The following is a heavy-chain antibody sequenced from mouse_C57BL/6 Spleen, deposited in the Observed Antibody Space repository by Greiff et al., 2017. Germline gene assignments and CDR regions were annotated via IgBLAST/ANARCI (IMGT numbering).Heavy chain of an antibody. CDR1: GYAFTNYL. CDR3: ARRYYGSSYVRGFDY. D-gene: IGHD1-1*01. CDR2: INPGSGGT. Sequence: VQLQQSGAELVRPGTSVTVSCKASGYAFTNYLIEWVKQRPGQGLEWIGVINPGSGGTNYNEKFKGKATLTADKSSSTAYMQLSSLTSEDSAVYFCARRYYGSSYVRGFDYWGQGTTLTVSS. V-gene: IGHV1-54*01. J-gene: IGHJ2*01.